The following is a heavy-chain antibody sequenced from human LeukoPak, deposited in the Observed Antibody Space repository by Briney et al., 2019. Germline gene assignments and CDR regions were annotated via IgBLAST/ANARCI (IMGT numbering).Heavy chain of an antibody. CDR3: AKQVSRDDYGDFYFDY. Sequence: SGPTLLQPTPPLTLTFSLSGFSLSTAGVGVGWIRQSPDKALELLAISYWDDERRYTPSLKNRLTVNKETSKDQVVLTMTNMDPVDTGTYFCAKQVSRDDYGDFYFDYWGQGTLVTVSS. CDR1: GFSLSTAGVG. V-gene: IGHV2-5*02. J-gene: IGHJ4*02. D-gene: IGHD4-17*01. CDR2: SYWDDER.